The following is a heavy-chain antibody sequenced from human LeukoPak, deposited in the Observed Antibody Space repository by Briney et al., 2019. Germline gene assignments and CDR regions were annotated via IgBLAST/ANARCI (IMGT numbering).Heavy chain of an antibody. CDR1: GFTFSSYG. D-gene: IGHD6-19*01. Sequence: GGSLRLPCAASGFTFSSYGMHWVRQAPGKGQEWVAFIRYDGSDKYYADSVKGRFTISRDNSKNTLYLQMNSLRVEDTAMYYCAKGWSYFDYWGQGTLVTVSS. J-gene: IGHJ4*02. CDR3: AKGWSYFDY. CDR2: IRYDGSDK. V-gene: IGHV3-30*02.